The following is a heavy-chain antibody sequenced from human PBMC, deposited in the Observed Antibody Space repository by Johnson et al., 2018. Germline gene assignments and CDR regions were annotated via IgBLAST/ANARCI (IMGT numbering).Heavy chain of an antibody. J-gene: IGHJ3*02. D-gene: IGHD1-26*01. Sequence: QVQLVQSGAEVKKPGASVKVSCKASGYTFTNYYMHWVRQAPGQGLEWMGIITPSGGSTSYAQKFQGRVTMTRDTSTGTVYLDVSSLSSQDTAVYYCARDGGVGPTGLFDSWGQGTMVTVSS. CDR1: GYTFTNYY. CDR3: ARDGGVGPTGLFDS. CDR2: ITPSGGST. V-gene: IGHV1-46*01.